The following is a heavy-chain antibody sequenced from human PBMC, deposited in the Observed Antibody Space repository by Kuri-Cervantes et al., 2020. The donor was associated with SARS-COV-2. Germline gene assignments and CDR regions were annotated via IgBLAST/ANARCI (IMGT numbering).Heavy chain of an antibody. D-gene: IGHD3-22*01. V-gene: IGHV3-48*03. CDR3: ARGDSSGYLYYFDY. CDR1: GFTFSSYE. J-gene: IGHJ4*02. CDR2: ISSSGSTI. Sequence: GESLKISCAASGFTFSSYEMNWVRQAPGKGLEWVSYISSSGSTIYYADSVKGRFTISRDNAKNSLYLQMNSLRAEDTAVYYCARGDSSGYLYYFDYWSQGTLVTVSS.